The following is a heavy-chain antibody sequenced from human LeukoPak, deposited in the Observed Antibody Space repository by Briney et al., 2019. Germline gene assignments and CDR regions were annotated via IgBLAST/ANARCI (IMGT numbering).Heavy chain of an antibody. V-gene: IGHV3-30-3*01. J-gene: IGHJ4*02. CDR3: AREDGRGSYDG. Sequence: GGSLRLSCAASGFTFSSYAMHWVRQAPGKGLVWVAVISYDGSNKYYADSVKGRFTISRDNSKNTLYLQMNSLRAEDTAVYYCAREDGRGSYDGWGQGTLVTVSS. CDR2: ISYDGSNK. D-gene: IGHD1-26*01. CDR1: GFTFSSYA.